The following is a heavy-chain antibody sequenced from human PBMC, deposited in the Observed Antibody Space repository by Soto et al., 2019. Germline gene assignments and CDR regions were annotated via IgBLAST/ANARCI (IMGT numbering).Heavy chain of an antibody. CDR1: GYTFTSYG. CDR2: ISAYNGNT. V-gene: IGHV1-18*01. Sequence: ASVKVSCKASGYTFTSYGISWVRQAPGQGLEWMGWISAYNGNTNYAQKLQGRVTMTTDTSTSTAYMELRSLRSDDTAVYYCAREGSSTYYDFWGGGNWFDPWGQGTLVTVSS. D-gene: IGHD3-3*01. CDR3: AREGSSTYYDFWGGGNWFDP. J-gene: IGHJ5*02.